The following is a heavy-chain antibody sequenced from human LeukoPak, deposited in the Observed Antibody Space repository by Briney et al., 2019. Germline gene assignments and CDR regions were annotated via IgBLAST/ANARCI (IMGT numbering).Heavy chain of an antibody. CDR1: GFTFSSYA. V-gene: IGHV3-30-3*01. CDR2: ISYDGSNK. CDR3: ASWFNAEFDY. D-gene: IGHD3-9*01. J-gene: IGHJ4*02. Sequence: PGGSLRLSCAASGFTFSSYAMHWVRQAPGKGLEWVAVISYDGSNKYYADSVEGRFTISRDNSKNTLYLQMNSLRAEDTAVYYCASWFNAEFDYWGQGTLVTVSS.